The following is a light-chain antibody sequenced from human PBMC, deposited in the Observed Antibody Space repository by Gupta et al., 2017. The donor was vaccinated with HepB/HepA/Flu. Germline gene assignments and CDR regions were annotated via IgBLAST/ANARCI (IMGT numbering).Light chain of an antibody. CDR3: QAWDSSTAV. CDR2: QDS. CDR1: KLGDKY. V-gene: IGLV3-1*01. J-gene: IGLJ2*01. Sequence: SYELSQPPSVSVSPGQTASIICSGDKLGDKYVGWYHQKPGQSPVLVIYQDSKRPSGTPERFSGSNSGNTATLTISGTQAMDAADYCCQAWDSSTAVFGGGTKLTVL.